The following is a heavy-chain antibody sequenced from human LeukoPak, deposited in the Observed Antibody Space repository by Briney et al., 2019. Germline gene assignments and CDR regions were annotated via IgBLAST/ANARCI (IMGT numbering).Heavy chain of an antibody. V-gene: IGHV3-49*03. CDR1: GFTFGDYA. J-gene: IGHJ4*02. D-gene: IGHD3-22*01. Sequence: GGSLRLSCTASGFTFGDYAMSWIRQAPGKGLEWVGFIRSKAYGETADYAASVKGRFTISRDDSKAIAYLQMKSLKTEDTAVYYCSRGGFMIVVVILVEPFDYWGQGTLVTVSS. CDR3: SRGGFMIVVVILVEPFDY. CDR2: IRSKAYGETA.